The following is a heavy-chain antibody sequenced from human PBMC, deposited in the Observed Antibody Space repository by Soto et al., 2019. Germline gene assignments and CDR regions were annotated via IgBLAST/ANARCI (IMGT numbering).Heavy chain of an antibody. CDR2: ISGGGGYI. CDR1: GFTFSSYS. V-gene: IGHV3-21*01. D-gene: IGHD6-13*01. CDR3: ARDRQSTPWYAADY. Sequence: PGGSLRLSCDGSGFTFSSYSMNWVRQAPGKGLEWVSSISGGGGYIYYADSVKGRFTISRDNAKNSLYVQMTSRRDEETALYDCARDRQSTPWYAADYWGQGSLVTVSS. J-gene: IGHJ4*02.